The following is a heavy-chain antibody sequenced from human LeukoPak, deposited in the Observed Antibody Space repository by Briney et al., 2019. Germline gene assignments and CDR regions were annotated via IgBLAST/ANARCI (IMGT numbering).Heavy chain of an antibody. D-gene: IGHD6-19*01. J-gene: IGHJ1*01. CDR3: AHSYSSGWYRRFQH. CDR1: GFSLSTSGVG. V-gene: IGHV2-5*02. Sequence: SGPTLVKPTQTLTLTCTFSGFSLSTSGVGVGWIRQPPGKALEWLALIYWDDDKRYSPSLKSRLTITKDASKNRVVLTMTNMDPVDTATYYCAHSYSSGWYRRFQHWGQGTLVTVSS. CDR2: IYWDDDK.